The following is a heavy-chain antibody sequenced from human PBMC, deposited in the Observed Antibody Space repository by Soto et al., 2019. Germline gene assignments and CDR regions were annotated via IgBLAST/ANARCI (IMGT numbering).Heavy chain of an antibody. J-gene: IGHJ4*02. CDR3: ARDRADDFWSGYVPSGY. D-gene: IGHD3-3*01. CDR2: ISNDGSKK. Sequence: QVQLVESGGGVVQPGRSLRLSCAASGFTFSNYGIHWVLQAPGKGLEWVALISNDGSKKYYAASVKGRFTISRDNSKNTLYLQMNSLRTEDTAVYYCARDRADDFWSGYVPSGYWGQGTLVTVSS. V-gene: IGHV3-30*03. CDR1: GFTFSNYG.